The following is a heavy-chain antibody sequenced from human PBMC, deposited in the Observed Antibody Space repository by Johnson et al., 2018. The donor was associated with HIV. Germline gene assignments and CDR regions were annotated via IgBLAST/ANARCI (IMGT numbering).Heavy chain of an antibody. V-gene: IGHV3-66*01. Sequence: VQLVESGGGLVQPGGSLRLSCAASGFTVSSNYMSWVRQAPGKGLEWVSGIYWNGGSTSYADSVKGRFTISRDNSKNSLYLQMNSLRAEDTAVYYCARAVDILAGPDALDIWGQGTLVTVSS. CDR2: IYWNGGST. D-gene: IGHD3-9*01. CDR3: ARAVDILAGPDALDI. CDR1: GFTVSSNY. J-gene: IGHJ3*02.